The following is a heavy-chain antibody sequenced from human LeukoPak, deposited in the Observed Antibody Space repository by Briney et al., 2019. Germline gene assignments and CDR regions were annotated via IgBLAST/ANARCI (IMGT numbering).Heavy chain of an antibody. D-gene: IGHD6-13*01. CDR3: ARERIAAAGTLEYYFDY. CDR2: IIPIFGTA. J-gene: IGHJ4*02. V-gene: IGHV1-69*05. CDR1: GGTFSSYA. Sequence: ASVKVSCKASGGTFSSYAISWVRQAPGQGLEWMGGIIPIFGTANYAQKFQGRVTITTDESTSTAYMELSSLRSEDTAVYYCARERIAAAGTLEYYFDYWGQGILVTVSS.